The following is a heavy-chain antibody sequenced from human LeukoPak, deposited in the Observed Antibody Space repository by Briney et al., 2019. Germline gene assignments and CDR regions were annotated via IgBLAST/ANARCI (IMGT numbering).Heavy chain of an antibody. CDR3: ARGVLLWFGELYAFDI. V-gene: IGHV1-8*03. CDR2: MNPNSGNT. D-gene: IGHD3-10*01. CDR1: GYTFTSYD. J-gene: IGHJ3*02. Sequence: GASVKVSCKASGYTFTSYDINWVRQATGQGLEWMGWMNPNSGNTGYAQKFQGRVTITRNTSISTAYMELSSLRSEDTAVYYCARGVLLWFGELYAFDIWGQGTMVTVSS.